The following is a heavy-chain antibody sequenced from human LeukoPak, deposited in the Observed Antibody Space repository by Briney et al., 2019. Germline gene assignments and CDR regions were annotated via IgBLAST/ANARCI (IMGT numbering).Heavy chain of an antibody. CDR3: ARDFFSAIFVDTAMVTGYYYYMDV. CDR2: ISSSGSTI. D-gene: IGHD5-18*01. J-gene: IGHJ6*03. Sequence: GGSLRLSCAASGFTFSSYEINWVRQAPGKGLEWVSYISSSGSTIYYADSVKGRFTISRDNAKNSLYLQMNSLRAEDTAVYYCARDFFSAIFVDTAMVTGYYYYMDVWGKGTTVTVSS. V-gene: IGHV3-48*03. CDR1: GFTFSSYE.